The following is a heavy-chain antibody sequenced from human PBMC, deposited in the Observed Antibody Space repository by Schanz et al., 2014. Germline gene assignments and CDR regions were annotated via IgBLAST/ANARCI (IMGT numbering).Heavy chain of an antibody. CDR2: ISHDGNNK. CDR3: ARAQGVIRLYYGVDV. Sequence: QAQLVESGGGVVQPGRSLRLSCAASGFAFRSYAMHWVRQAPGKGLEWAALISHDGNNKHYVDSVEGRFTISRDNSMNTVYLQMNSLRSDDAAVYYCARAQGVIRLYYGVDVWGQGTTVTVSS. CDR1: GFAFRSYA. J-gene: IGHJ6*02. D-gene: IGHD3-10*01. V-gene: IGHV3-30*14.